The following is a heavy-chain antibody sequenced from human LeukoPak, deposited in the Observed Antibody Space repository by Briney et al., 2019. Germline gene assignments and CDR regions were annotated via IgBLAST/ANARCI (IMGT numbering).Heavy chain of an antibody. CDR3: ARHGIQLWTHLIDY. CDR2: IYYSGST. Sequence: SETLSLTCTVSGGSISSYYWSWIRQPPGKGLEWIGYIYYSGSTNYNPSLKSRVTISVDTSKNQFSLKLSPVTAADTAVYYCARHGIQLWTHLIDYWGQGTLVTVSS. V-gene: IGHV4-59*08. J-gene: IGHJ4*02. CDR1: GGSISSYY. D-gene: IGHD5-18*01.